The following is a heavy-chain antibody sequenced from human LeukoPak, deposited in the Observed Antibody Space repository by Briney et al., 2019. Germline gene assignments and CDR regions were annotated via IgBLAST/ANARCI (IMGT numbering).Heavy chain of an antibody. CDR1: GFTFDDYG. V-gene: IGHV3-11*01. D-gene: IGHD4-17*01. CDR3: ARDTVTTPPYYYYGMDV. J-gene: IGHJ6*02. CDR2: ISSSGSTI. Sequence: GGSLRLSCAASGFTFDDYGMSWIRQAPGKGLEWVSYISSSGSTIYYADSVKGRFTISRDNAKNSLYLQMNSLRAEDTAVYYCARDTVTTPPYYYYGMDVWGQGTTVTVSS.